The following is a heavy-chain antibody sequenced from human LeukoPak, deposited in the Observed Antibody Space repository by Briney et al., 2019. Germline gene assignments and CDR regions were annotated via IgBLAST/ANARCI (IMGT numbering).Heavy chain of an antibody. Sequence: QSGGSLRLSCAASGFTFSSYWMSWVRQAPGKGLEWVANIKQDGSEKYYVDSVKGRFTISRDNAKNSLYLQMNSLRAEDTAVYYCARDVGGRIQLWLAAFFDYWGQGTLVTVSS. CDR1: GFTFSSYW. CDR2: IKQDGSEK. V-gene: IGHV3-7*03. CDR3: ARDVGGRIQLWLAAFFDY. D-gene: IGHD5-18*01. J-gene: IGHJ4*02.